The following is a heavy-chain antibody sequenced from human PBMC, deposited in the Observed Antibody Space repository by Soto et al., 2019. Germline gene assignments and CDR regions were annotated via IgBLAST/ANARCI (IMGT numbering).Heavy chain of an antibody. CDR3: ATRRGAGGHFDY. CDR2: VSIGGST. CDR1: GFTFSSYA. J-gene: IGHJ4*02. Sequence: GGSLRLSCAASGFTFSSYAMGWVRQGPGKGLEWVAVVSIGGSTHYADSVRGRFTISRDNSKTTLSLQMNSLTAEDTAVYFCATRRGAGGHFDYWGQGVLVTVTS. D-gene: IGHD2-15*01. V-gene: IGHV3-23*01.